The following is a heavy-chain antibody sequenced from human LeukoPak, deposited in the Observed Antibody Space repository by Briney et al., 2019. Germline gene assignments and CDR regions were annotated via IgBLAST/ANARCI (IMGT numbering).Heavy chain of an antibody. J-gene: IGHJ3*02. D-gene: IGHD1-20*01. Sequence: SETLSLTCAVYGESFSGYSWTWIRQPPGKGLEWIGEINHSGSTNYNPSLKSRVTISVDTSKNQFSLRLNSVTAADTPVYYCARGVNNWNVDVFDIWGQGTMVTVSS. V-gene: IGHV4-34*01. CDR1: GESFSGYS. CDR3: ARGVNNWNVDVFDI. CDR2: INHSGST.